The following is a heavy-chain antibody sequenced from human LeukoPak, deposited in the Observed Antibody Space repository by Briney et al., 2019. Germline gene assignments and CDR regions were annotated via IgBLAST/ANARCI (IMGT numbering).Heavy chain of an antibody. CDR3: ARDPPGSSPLHDAFDI. CDR1: GFTFSSYS. J-gene: IGHJ3*02. CDR2: ISSSSSYT. V-gene: IGHV3-21*01. D-gene: IGHD3-10*01. Sequence: GSLRLSCAASGFTFSSYSMNWVRQAPGKGLEWVSSISSSSSYTYYADSVKGRFTISRDNAKNSLYLQMNSLRAEDTAVYYCARDPPGSSPLHDAFDIWGQGTMVTVSS.